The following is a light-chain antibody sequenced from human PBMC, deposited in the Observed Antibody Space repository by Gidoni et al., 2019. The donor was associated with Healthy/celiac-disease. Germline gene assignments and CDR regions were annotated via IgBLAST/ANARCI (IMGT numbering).Light chain of an antibody. J-gene: IGKJ3*01. CDR1: QDISNY. CDR3: QQYDNLLS. CDR2: DAS. V-gene: IGKV1-33*01. Sequence: DIQMTQSPSSLSASVGDRVTITCQASQDISNYLNWYQQKPGKAPKLLIYDASNLETGVPSRFSGSGSGTDFTFTISSLQPEDIATYYCQQYDNLLSFGPXTKVGIK.